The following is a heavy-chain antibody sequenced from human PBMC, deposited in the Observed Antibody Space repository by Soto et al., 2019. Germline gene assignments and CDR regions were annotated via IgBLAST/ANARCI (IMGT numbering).Heavy chain of an antibody. Sequence: SETLSLTCALYGGSFCGYYWSWIRQPPGKGLEWIGEINHSGSTNYNPPLKSRVTISVDTSKNQFSLKLSSVTAADTAVYYCASGYGDQLYYFDYWGQGTLVTVSS. CDR3: ASGYGDQLYYFDY. D-gene: IGHD4-17*01. CDR2: INHSGST. CDR1: GGSFCGYY. V-gene: IGHV4-34*01. J-gene: IGHJ4*02.